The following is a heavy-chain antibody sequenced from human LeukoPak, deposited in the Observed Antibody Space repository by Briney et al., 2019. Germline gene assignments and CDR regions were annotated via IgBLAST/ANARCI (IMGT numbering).Heavy chain of an antibody. CDR2: ISSSSSTI. V-gene: IGHV3-48*02. CDR3: ARGGYSSSWDDTDY. J-gene: IGHJ4*02. D-gene: IGHD6-13*01. CDR1: GFTFSSYS. Sequence: GGSLRLSCVASGFTFSSYSMNWVRQAPGKGLEWVSYISSSSSTIYYADSVKGRFTISRDNAKNSLYLQVNSLRDEDTAVYYCARGGYSSSWDDTDYWGQGTLVTVSS.